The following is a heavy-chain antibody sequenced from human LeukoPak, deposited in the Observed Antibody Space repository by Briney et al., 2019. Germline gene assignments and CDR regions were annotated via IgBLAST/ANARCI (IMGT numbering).Heavy chain of an antibody. CDR1: GASISSGDHS. J-gene: IGHJ4*02. V-gene: IGHV4-30-4*01. Sequence: SETLSLTCTVSGASISSGDHSWGWIRQPQGKGLEWIGYIYNSGNTYYNPSLKSQLTISLDTSKSQFSLKMRSVTAADTAVYYCARVALTGYSSSWYFDYWGQGTLVTVSS. D-gene: IGHD6-13*01. CDR2: IYNSGNT. CDR3: ARVALTGYSSSWYFDY.